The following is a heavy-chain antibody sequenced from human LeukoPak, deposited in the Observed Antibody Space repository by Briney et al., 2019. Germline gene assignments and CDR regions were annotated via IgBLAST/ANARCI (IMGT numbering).Heavy chain of an antibody. V-gene: IGHV3-7*01. J-gene: IGHJ4*02. D-gene: IGHD5-18*01. CDR2: IKQDGSAQ. CDR1: GFTFSTYW. Sequence: GGPLRLSCAASGFTFSTYWMNWIRQAPGKGLEWVANIKQDGSAQFYVDSVKGRFTISRDNAKTSLYLQMNSLRAEDTAVYYCVRGWADTAMSRMDSWGQGTLVTVSS. CDR3: VRGWADTAMSRMDS.